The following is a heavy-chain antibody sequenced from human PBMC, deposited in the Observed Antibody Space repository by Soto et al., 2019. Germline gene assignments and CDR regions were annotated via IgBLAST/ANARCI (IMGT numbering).Heavy chain of an antibody. CDR3: AKDFRSSPTLYDY. Sequence: LRLSCAASGFTFGSYGMHWVRQAPGKGLEWVAVISYDGSNKYYADSVKGRFTISRDNSKNTLYLQMNSLRAEDTAVYYCAKDFRSSPTLYDYWGQGTLVTVS. CDR2: ISYDGSNK. V-gene: IGHV3-30*18. J-gene: IGHJ4*02. D-gene: IGHD6-13*01. CDR1: GFTFGSYG.